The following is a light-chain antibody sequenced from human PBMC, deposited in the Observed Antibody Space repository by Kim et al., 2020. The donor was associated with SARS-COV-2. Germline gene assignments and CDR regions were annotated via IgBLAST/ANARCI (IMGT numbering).Light chain of an antibody. J-gene: IGLJ3*02. CDR1: SSYIGGYNS. CDR3: CSYAGTYTLV. Sequence: GQSVTIPCTGTSSYIGGYNSVSWFQQHPGKAPKLMIYDARQRPSGVPDRFSGSKSDNTASLTISGLQAEDEADYYCCSYAGTYTLVFGGGTQLTVL. V-gene: IGLV2-11*01. CDR2: DAR.